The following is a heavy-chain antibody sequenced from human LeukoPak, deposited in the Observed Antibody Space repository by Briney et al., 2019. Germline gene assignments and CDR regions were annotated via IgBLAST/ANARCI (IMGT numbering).Heavy chain of an antibody. CDR2: IGGSGSYI. J-gene: IGHJ4*02. V-gene: IGHV3-21*01. D-gene: IGHD5-18*01. CDR1: GFTFSSYN. Sequence: GGSLRLPCAASGFTFSSYNMNWVRQAPGKGLEWASSIGGSGSYIFYADSVKGRFTISRDNAKNSLYLQMNSLRAEDTAVYYCARGQEYLWLHKYYWGPGTLVTVSS. CDR3: ARGQEYLWLHKYY.